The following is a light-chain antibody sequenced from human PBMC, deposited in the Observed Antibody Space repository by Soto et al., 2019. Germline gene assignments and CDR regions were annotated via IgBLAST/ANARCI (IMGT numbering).Light chain of an antibody. CDR1: TSDVGGHNH. V-gene: IGLV2-14*01. J-gene: IGLJ2*01. CDR2: DVN. Sequence: QSALIQPASVSGSPGQSITISCTGTTSDVGGHNHVSWFQQHPGKVPKLMIYDVNNRPSGVSNRFSGSKSGNTASLTISGLQAEDGADYYCSSYTNTNTLVFGGGTQLTVL. CDR3: SSYTNTNTLV.